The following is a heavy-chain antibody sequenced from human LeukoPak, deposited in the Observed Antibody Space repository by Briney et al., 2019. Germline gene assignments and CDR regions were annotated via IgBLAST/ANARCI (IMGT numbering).Heavy chain of an antibody. Sequence: EASVKVSCKASGYTFTSYDINWVRQATGQGLEWMGWMNPNSGNTGYAQKFQGRVTITRNTSISTAYMELSSLRSEDTAVYYCARSPGYDFWSGYYHMDVWGKGTTVTVSS. V-gene: IGHV1-8*03. CDR1: GYTFTSYD. CDR3: ARSPGYDFWSGYYHMDV. CDR2: MNPNSGNT. J-gene: IGHJ6*03. D-gene: IGHD3-3*01.